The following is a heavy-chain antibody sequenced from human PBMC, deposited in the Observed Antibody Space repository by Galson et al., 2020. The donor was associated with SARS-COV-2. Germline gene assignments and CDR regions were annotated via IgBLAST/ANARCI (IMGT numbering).Heavy chain of an antibody. V-gene: IGHV3-9*01. CDR1: GFTFDDYA. D-gene: IGHD3-16*01. CDR3: AKAAEGVFSFWGRPEKDAFDI. Sequence: GGSLRLSCAASGFTFDDYAMHWVRQAPGKGLEWVSGISWNSGSIGYADSVKGRFTISRDNAKNSLYLQMNSLRAEDTALYYCAKAAEGVFSFWGRPEKDAFDIWGQGTMVTVSS. CDR2: ISWNSGSI. J-gene: IGHJ3*02.